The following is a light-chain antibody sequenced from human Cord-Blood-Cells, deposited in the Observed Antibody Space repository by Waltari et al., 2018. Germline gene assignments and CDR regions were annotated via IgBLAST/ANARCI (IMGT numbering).Light chain of an antibody. Sequence: QAALTQPRSLSGSPGQSVTISCTGTHSDDGGYHYVSWYQQHPGKAPKLIIYDVSNLPSGVPDRFSGSKSGNTASLTISGLQAEDEADYYCCSYAGSYTFVFGGGTKLTVL. V-gene: IGLV2-11*01. J-gene: IGLJ2*01. CDR3: CSYAGSYTFV. CDR2: DVS. CDR1: HSDDGGYHY.